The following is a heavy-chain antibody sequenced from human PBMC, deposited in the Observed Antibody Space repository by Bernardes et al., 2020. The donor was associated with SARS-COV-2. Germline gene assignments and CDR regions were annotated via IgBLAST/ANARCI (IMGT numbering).Heavy chain of an antibody. V-gene: IGHV1-24*01. J-gene: IGHJ6*02. Sequence: ASVKVSCMVSGYTLTELSMHWVRQAPGKGLEWMGGFDPEDGETIYAQKFQGRVTMTEDTSTDTAYMELSSLRSEDTAVYYCAVVPAAPDYYYYYGMDVWGQGTTVTVSS. CDR3: AVVPAAPDYYYYYGMDV. CDR1: GYTLTELS. CDR2: FDPEDGET. D-gene: IGHD2-2*01.